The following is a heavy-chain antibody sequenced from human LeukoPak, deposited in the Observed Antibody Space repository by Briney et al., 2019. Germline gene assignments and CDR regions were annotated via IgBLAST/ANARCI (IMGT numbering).Heavy chain of an antibody. V-gene: IGHV3-23*01. CDR3: AKNNGYSFATHFDY. Sequence: GGSLRLSCAASGFTFSNYAMSCARHAPGEGLEWVSGLSGGGASSYYPPPVKGRFTISRDNSKNTLYLQMNSLRIEDTAVYYCAKNNGYSFATHFDYWGQGILVTVSS. CDR1: GFTFSNYA. J-gene: IGHJ4*02. CDR2: LSGGGASS. D-gene: IGHD5-18*01.